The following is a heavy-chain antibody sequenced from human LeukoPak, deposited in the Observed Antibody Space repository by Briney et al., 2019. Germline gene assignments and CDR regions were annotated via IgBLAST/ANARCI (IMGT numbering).Heavy chain of an antibody. CDR2: IFYSGST. CDR1: GGSISYSDYY. CDR3: ARDGHYDILTGYFQD. D-gene: IGHD3-9*01. J-gene: IGHJ1*01. Sequence: SETLSLTCTVSGGSISYSDYYWSWIRQPPGKGLDWIGYIFYSGSTHYNPSLKSRVTISVDTSKNQFSLKLSSVTAADTAVYYCARDGHYDILTGYFQDWGQGTLVTVSS. V-gene: IGHV4-30-4*02.